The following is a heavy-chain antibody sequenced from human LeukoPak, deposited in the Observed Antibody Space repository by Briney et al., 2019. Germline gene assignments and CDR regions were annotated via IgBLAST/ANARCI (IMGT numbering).Heavy chain of an antibody. J-gene: IGHJ4*02. CDR2: ISSSSPDI. V-gene: IGHV3-21*01. CDR3: ARQDYFDSSVLDF. CDR1: GFIFSSYS. Sequence: GGSLRLSCAASGFIFSSYSMNWVRQAPGKGLEWVSSISSSSPDIYYANSLKGRFTISRDNAKNSLYLQMNSLRAEDTAVYYCARQDYFDSSVLDFWGRGTLVTVSS. D-gene: IGHD3-22*01.